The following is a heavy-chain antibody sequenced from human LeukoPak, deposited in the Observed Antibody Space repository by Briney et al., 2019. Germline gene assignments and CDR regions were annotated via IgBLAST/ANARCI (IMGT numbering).Heavy chain of an antibody. Sequence: SVKVSCKASGGTFSSYAISWVRQAPGQGLDWMGGIIPIFGTANYAQKFQGRVTITTDESTSTAYMELSSLRSEDTAVYYCARVPWTRYCSSTSCYVDWGQGTLVTVSS. CDR3: ARVPWTRYCSSTSCYVD. CDR1: GGTFSSYA. CDR2: IIPIFGTA. V-gene: IGHV1-69*05. D-gene: IGHD2-2*01. J-gene: IGHJ4*02.